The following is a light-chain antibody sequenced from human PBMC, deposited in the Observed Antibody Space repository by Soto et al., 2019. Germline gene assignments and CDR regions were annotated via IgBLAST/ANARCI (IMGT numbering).Light chain of an antibody. J-gene: IGKJ5*01. Sequence: EIVLTQSPATLSVSPGERATLSCRASQSVSSSYLAWYQQKPGQAPRLLIYGASSRATGIPDRFSGRGSGTDFTLTISRLEPEDFAVFYCQQYGSSPITFGQGTRLEI. V-gene: IGKV3-20*01. CDR1: QSVSSSY. CDR2: GAS. CDR3: QQYGSSPIT.